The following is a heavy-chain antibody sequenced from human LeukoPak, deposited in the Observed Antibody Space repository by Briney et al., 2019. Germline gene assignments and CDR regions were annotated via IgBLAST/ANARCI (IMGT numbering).Heavy chain of an antibody. CDR3: AREVGSSSWYYYYYYMDV. Sequence: GGSLRLSCAASGFTFSDYYMSWIRQAPGKGLEWVSYISSSGSTIYYADSVKGRFTISRDNAKNSLYLQMNSLRAEDTAVYYCAREVGSSSWYYYYYYMDVWGKGTTVTVSS. D-gene: IGHD6-13*01. CDR2: ISSSGSTI. CDR1: GFTFSDYY. J-gene: IGHJ6*03. V-gene: IGHV3-11*04.